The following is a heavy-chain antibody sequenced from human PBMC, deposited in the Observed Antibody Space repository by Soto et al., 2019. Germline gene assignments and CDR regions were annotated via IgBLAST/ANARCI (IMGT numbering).Heavy chain of an antibody. CDR1: GFTFSSYA. Sequence: GGSLRLSCAASGFTFSSYAMSWVRQAPGKGLEWVSAISGSGGSTYYADSVKDRFTISRDNSKNTLYQQMNSLRAEDTAVYYCAKYGDYYYYYMDVWGKGTTVTVSS. D-gene: IGHD4-17*01. J-gene: IGHJ6*03. CDR2: ISGSGGST. CDR3: AKYGDYYYYYMDV. V-gene: IGHV3-23*01.